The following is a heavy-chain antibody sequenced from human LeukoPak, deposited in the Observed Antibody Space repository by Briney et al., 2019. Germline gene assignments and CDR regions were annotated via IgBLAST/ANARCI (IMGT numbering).Heavy chain of an antibody. CDR3: ARDGIYSTSFDAYDI. D-gene: IGHD6-6*01. CDR1: GYTFTSYY. CDR2: VSRKGGGT. Sequence: SSVKVSCKASGYTFTSYYLHWVRQAPGQGLEWMGWVSRKGGGTSYAQKFQGRVTMTRDTSITTAYMELSSLTSDDTAMYYCARDGIYSTSFDAYDIWGQGTMVTVSS. J-gene: IGHJ3*02. V-gene: IGHV1-2*02.